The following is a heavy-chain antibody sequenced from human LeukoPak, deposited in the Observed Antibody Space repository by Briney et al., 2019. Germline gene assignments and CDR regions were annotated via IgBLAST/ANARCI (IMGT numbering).Heavy chain of an antibody. CDR3: ARLDTPMAQYYFDS. V-gene: IGHV3-48*03. J-gene: IGHJ4*02. Sequence: GGSLRLSCAASGFTFSSHDMNWVRQAPGKGLEWVSYISSRGTDKYYADSVKGRFIISRDSAKNSLCLQMNSLRAEDTAVYYCARLDTPMAQYYFDSWGQGTLVTVSS. CDR2: ISSRGTDK. D-gene: IGHD5-18*01. CDR1: GFTFSSHD.